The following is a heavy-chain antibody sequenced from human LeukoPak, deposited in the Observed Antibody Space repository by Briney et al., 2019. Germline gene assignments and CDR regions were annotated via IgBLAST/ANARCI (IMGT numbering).Heavy chain of an antibody. Sequence: GGSLRLSCAASGFTFSSYGMHWVRQAPGKGLEWVAFIRDDGSTRYYADSVKGRFTVSRDNSKNTLYLQMDSLRTEDTAVYYCARGTAYYVNDYWGQGALVTVSS. V-gene: IGHV3-30*02. D-gene: IGHD1-26*01. CDR3: ARGTAYYVNDY. CDR2: IRDDGSTR. J-gene: IGHJ4*02. CDR1: GFTFSSYG.